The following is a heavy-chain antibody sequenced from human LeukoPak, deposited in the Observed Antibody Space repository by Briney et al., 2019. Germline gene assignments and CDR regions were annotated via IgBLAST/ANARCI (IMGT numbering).Heavy chain of an antibody. D-gene: IGHD4-17*01. CDR3: ARGGHYDPYYFDY. CDR2: INTNTGNP. CDR1: GYSFISYA. V-gene: IGHV7-4-1*02. J-gene: IGHJ4*02. Sequence: GASVKVSCKASGYSFISYAMNWVGQAPGQGLEWRGWINTNTGNPTYAQGFTGQFVFSLDTSVSTAYLQISSLKAEDTAVYYCARGGHYDPYYFDYWGQGTLVTVSS.